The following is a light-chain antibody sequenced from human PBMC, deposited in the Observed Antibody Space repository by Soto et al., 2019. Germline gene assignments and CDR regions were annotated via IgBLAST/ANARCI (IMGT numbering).Light chain of an antibody. Sequence: QSALTQPASVSGSPGQSITISCTGTSSDVGSYNLVSWYQQHPGKAPKLMIYEGSKRPSGVSNRFSGSKSGNTASLTISGLQAEDEADYYCCSYAGSSFHVFGPGTKVTVL. V-gene: IGLV2-23*01. CDR1: SSDVGSYNL. J-gene: IGLJ1*01. CDR3: CSYAGSSFHV. CDR2: EGS.